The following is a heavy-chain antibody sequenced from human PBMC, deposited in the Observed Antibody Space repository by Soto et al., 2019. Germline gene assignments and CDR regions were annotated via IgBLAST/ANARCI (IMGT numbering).Heavy chain of an antibody. CDR2: TYYRSKWYN. V-gene: IGHV6-1*01. D-gene: IGHD5-12*01. CDR1: GDSVSSNSAA. J-gene: IGHJ6*02. CDR3: ARDEMATIVDYYYYGMDV. Sequence: PSQTLSLTCAISGDSVSSNSAAWNWIRQSPSRGLEWLGRTYYRSKWYNDYAVSVKSRITINPDTSKNQFSLKMNYVTPADTAVYYCARDEMATIVDYYYYGMDVWGQGTTVTVSS.